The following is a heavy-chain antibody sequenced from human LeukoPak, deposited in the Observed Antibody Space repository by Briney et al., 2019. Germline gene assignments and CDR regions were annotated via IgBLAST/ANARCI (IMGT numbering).Heavy chain of an antibody. CDR1: GYTFTGYY. V-gene: IGHV1-18*04. CDR3: ARNLEFYASSGFRSFDS. Sequence: GASVKVSCKASGYTFTGYYMHWVRQAPGQGLEWMGWISANSGDTNYAQKLQGRVTMATDTSTSTAYMELRSLRSDDTAVYYCARNLEFYASSGFRSFDSWGQGTLVTVSS. J-gene: IGHJ4*02. CDR2: ISANSGDT. D-gene: IGHD3-16*01.